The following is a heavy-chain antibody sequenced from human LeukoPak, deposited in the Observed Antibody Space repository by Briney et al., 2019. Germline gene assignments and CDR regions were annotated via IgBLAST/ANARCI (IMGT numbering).Heavy chain of an antibody. J-gene: IGHJ6*02. V-gene: IGHV4-59*12. CDR2: LYNSGST. CDR1: GGSISSYY. CDR3: ARKTDDEYYYGMDV. Sequence: SETLSLTCTVSGGSISSYYWSWIRQPPGKGLEWIGYLYNSGSTNYNPSLESRVTISVDTSKNQFSLKLSSVTAADTAVYYCARKTDDEYYYGMDVWGQGTTVTVSS.